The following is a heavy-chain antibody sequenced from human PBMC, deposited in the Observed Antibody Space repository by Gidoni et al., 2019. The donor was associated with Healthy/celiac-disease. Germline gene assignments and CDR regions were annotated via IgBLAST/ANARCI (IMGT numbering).Heavy chain of an antibody. CDR3: ARMEWEPSDAFDI. Sequence: QVQLQESGPGLVKPSETLSLTCTVSGGSVSSGSYYWSWIRQPPGKGLEWIGYIYYSGSTNYNPSFKSRVTISVDTSKNQFSLKLSSVTAADTAVYYCARMEWEPSDAFDIWGQGTMVTVSS. D-gene: IGHD1-26*01. V-gene: IGHV4-61*01. CDR2: IYYSGST. J-gene: IGHJ3*02. CDR1: GGSVSSGSYY.